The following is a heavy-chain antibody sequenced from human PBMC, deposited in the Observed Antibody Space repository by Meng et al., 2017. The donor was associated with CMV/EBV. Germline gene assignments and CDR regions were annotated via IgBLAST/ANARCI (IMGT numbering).Heavy chain of an antibody. CDR1: GGSISSYY. Sequence: SETLSLTCTVSGGSISSYYWSWIRQPPGKGLEWIGYIYYSGSTNYNPSLKSRVTISVDTSKNQFSLKLSSVTAADTAVYYCAKDRDAYCGGDWDYWGQGTLVTVSS. D-gene: IGHD2-21*01. CDR3: AKDRDAYCGGDWDY. V-gene: IGHV4-59*01. CDR2: IYYSGST. J-gene: IGHJ4*02.